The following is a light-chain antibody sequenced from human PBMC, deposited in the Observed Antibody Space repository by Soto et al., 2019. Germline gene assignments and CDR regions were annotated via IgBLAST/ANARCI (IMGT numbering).Light chain of an antibody. CDR2: AAS. CDR1: QSISSW. Sequence: IQMTQSPSSVSASVGDRVTITCRASQSISSWLAWYQQKPGKAPKLLIYAASSLQSGVPSRFSGSGSGTDFTLTISSLQPEDFATYYCLQDYNYPLTFGQGTKVDIK. CDR3: LQDYNYPLT. J-gene: IGKJ1*01. V-gene: IGKV1-6*01.